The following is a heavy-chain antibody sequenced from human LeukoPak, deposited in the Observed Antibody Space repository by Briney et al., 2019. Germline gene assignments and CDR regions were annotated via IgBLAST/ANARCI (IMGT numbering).Heavy chain of an antibody. CDR3: ARVRYRLAETYIDY. CDR2: INPNSGDT. Sequence: GASVEVSCKASGYTFTGYYMHWVRQAPGQGLEWMGWINPNSGDTNYAQKFQGRVTMTRDTSISTAYMELSRLRSDDTAVYYCARVRYRLAETYIDYWGQGTLVTVSS. D-gene: IGHD3-16*01. CDR1: GYTFTGYY. V-gene: IGHV1-2*02. J-gene: IGHJ4*02.